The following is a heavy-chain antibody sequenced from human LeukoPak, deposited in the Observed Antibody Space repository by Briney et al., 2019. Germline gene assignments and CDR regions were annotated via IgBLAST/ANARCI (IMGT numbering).Heavy chain of an antibody. Sequence: SVKVSCKASGGTFSSYAISWVRQAPGQGLEWMGRIIPIFGTANYAQKFQGRVTITTDESTSTAYMELSSLRSEDTAVCYCARASYYYDSSGYRRYNWFDPWGQGTLVTVSS. CDR3: ARASYYYDSSGYRRYNWFDP. V-gene: IGHV1-69*05. D-gene: IGHD3-22*01. CDR1: GGTFSSYA. CDR2: IIPIFGTA. J-gene: IGHJ5*02.